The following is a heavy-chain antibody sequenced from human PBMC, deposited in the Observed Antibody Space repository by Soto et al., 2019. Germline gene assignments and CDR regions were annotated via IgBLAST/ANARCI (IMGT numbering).Heavy chain of an antibody. CDR1: GDSVSSNSAA. V-gene: IGHV6-1*01. J-gene: IGHJ5*02. D-gene: IGHD6-19*01. CDR2: TYYRSKWYN. CDR3: ARDHRYSSGWSGWFDP. Sequence: PSQTLSLTCAISGDSVSSNSAAWNWIRQSPSRGLEWLGRTYYRSKWYNDYAVSVKSRITISPDTSKNQFSLQLNSVTPEDTAVYYCARDHRYSSGWSGWFDPWGQGTLVTVSS.